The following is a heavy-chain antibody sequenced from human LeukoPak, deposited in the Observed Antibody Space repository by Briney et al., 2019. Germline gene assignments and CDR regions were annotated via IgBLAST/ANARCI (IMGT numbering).Heavy chain of an antibody. CDR3: AGALYCGGDCYFGFDP. CDR1: GYTFTGYY. D-gene: IGHD2-21*02. CDR2: INPNSGGT. Sequence: ASVKVSCKASGYTFTGYYMHWVRQAPGQGLEWMGWINPNSGGTNYAQKFQGRVTMTRDTSISTAYMELSRLRSDDTAVYYCAGALYCGGDCYFGFDPWGQGTLVTVSS. V-gene: IGHV1-2*02. J-gene: IGHJ5*02.